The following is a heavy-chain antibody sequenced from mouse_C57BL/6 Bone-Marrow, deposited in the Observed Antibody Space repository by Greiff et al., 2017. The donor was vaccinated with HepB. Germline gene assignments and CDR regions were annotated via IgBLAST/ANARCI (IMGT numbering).Heavy chain of an antibody. J-gene: IGHJ2*01. D-gene: IGHD1-1*01. CDR1: GYTFTSYW. Sequence: VQLKQSGTVLARPGASVKMSCKTSGYTFTSYWMHWVKQRPGQGLEWIGAIYTGNSDTSYNQKFKGKAKLTAVTSASTADMELSSLTNEDSAFYYWTGLLRYLDYVDYWGQGTTLTVSS. CDR3: TGLLRYLDYVDY. CDR2: IYTGNSDT. V-gene: IGHV1-5*01.